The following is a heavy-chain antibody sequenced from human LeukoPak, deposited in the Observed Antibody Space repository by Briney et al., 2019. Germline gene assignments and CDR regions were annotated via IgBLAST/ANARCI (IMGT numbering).Heavy chain of an antibody. CDR1: GGSISSYY. CDR2: IYYSGST. D-gene: IGHD3-9*01. J-gene: IGHJ6*02. V-gene: IGHV4-59*01. CDR3: ARDQYYGILPGYYRVGMDV. Sequence: SETLSLTCTVSGGSISSYYWSWIRQPPGKGLEWIGYIYYSGSTNYNPSLKSRVTISVDTSKNQFSLKLSSVTAADTAVYYCARDQYYGILPGYYRVGMDVWGQGTTVTVSS.